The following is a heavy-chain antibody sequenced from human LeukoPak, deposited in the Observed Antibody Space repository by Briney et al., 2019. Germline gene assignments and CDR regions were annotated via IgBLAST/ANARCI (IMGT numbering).Heavy chain of an antibody. CDR3: ARDCFPMGGFDP. Sequence: GGSLRLSCAASGFTFSSYWMHWVRQAPAKGLVWVSRINSDGSSTSYADSVKGRFTISRDNAKNTLYLQMNSLRAEDTAVYFCARDCFPMGGFDPWGQGTLVTVS. D-gene: IGHD1-26*01. J-gene: IGHJ5*02. V-gene: IGHV3-74*01. CDR2: INSDGSST. CDR1: GFTFSSYW.